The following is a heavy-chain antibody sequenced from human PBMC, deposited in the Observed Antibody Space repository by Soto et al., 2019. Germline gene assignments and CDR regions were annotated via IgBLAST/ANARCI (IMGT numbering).Heavy chain of an antibody. CDR1: GGSVSSTNW. V-gene: IGHV4-4*02. Sequence: PSETLSLTCAVSGGSVSSTNWWSWVRQSPGKGLEWIGDIYHIGSTNYNPSLRGRVSISVDKSNNQISLKLTSVTAADTAIYYCARDQGIAVAVFDSWGQGTPVTVSS. D-gene: IGHD6-19*01. CDR2: IYHIGST. CDR3: ARDQGIAVAVFDS. J-gene: IGHJ4*02.